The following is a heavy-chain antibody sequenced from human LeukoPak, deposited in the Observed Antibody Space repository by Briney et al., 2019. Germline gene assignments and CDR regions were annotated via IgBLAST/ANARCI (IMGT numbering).Heavy chain of an antibody. CDR3: ARARRYSSGWYSWFDP. D-gene: IGHD6-19*01. Sequence: GSSVKVSCKASGYTFTSYYMHWVRQAPGQGLEWMGIINPSGGSTSYAQKFQGRVTMTRDTSTSTVYMELSSLRSEDTAVYYCARARRYSSGWYSWFDPWGQGTLVTVSS. J-gene: IGHJ5*02. V-gene: IGHV1-46*01. CDR2: INPSGGST. CDR1: GYTFTSYY.